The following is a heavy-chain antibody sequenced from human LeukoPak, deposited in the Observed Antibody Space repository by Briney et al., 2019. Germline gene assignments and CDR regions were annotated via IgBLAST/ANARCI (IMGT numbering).Heavy chain of an antibody. J-gene: IGHJ5*02. D-gene: IGHD1-14*01. CDR2: IYSTGTT. CDR3: ARHKSGIDWFDP. Sequence: SETLSLTCAVSGGSIRNSSFYWGWIRQPPGKGLEWIASIYSTGTTYYNPSIKSRITIFVDTSKNQVSLKLRSVTAADTALYYCARHKSGIDWFDPWGQGTLVTVSS. V-gene: IGHV4-39*01. CDR1: GGSIRNSSFY.